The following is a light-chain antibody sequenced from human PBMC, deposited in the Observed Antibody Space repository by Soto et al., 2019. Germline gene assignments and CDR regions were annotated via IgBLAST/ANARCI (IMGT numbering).Light chain of an antibody. CDR2: TAS. J-gene: IGKJ2*03. CDR3: QQTYSTFNS. CDR1: RSIRTY. Sequence: DLQVTQSPSSLSASVGDRVTITCRASRSIRTYLNWYQQRPGKPPKLLIQTASTLQGGVPSRFRGSGSGTDFTLTISSLQPEDFATYYCQQTYSTFNSFGQGTKLEI. V-gene: IGKV1-39*01.